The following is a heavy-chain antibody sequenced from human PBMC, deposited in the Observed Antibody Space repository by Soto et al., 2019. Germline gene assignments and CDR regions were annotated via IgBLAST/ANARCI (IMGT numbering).Heavy chain of an antibody. V-gene: IGHV4-59*01. Sequence: SETLSLTCTVSGGSISSYYWSWIRQPPGKGLEWIGYIYYSGSTNYNPSLKSRVTISVDASKNQFSLKLSSVTAADTAVYYCARVEQYYYDSSGPFDIWGQGTMVTVSS. CDR1: GGSISSYY. CDR2: IYYSGST. D-gene: IGHD3-22*01. CDR3: ARVEQYYYDSSGPFDI. J-gene: IGHJ3*02.